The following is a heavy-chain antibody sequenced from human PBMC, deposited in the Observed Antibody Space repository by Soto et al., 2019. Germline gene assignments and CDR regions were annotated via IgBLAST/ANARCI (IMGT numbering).Heavy chain of an antibody. V-gene: IGHV4-34*01. CDR2: INHSGST. CDR3: ARGPFTVTYYSYYYMVV. CDR1: GGSFSGYY. Sequence: SENLSLTCAVYGGSFSGYYWSWIRQPPGKGLEWIGEINHSGSTNYNPSLKSRVTISVDTSKNQFSLKLSSVTAADTAVYYCARGPFTVTYYSYYYMVVWGKGTTVTVSS. D-gene: IGHD4-17*01. J-gene: IGHJ6*03.